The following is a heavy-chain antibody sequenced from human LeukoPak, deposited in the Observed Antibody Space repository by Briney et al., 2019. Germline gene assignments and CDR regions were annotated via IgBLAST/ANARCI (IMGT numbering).Heavy chain of an antibody. CDR2: IYYSGST. CDR3: ARGYYGSGSYFRGMDV. J-gene: IGHJ6*02. D-gene: IGHD3-10*01. V-gene: IGHV4-59*01. Sequence: SETLSLTCTVSGGSISSYYWSWIRQPPGKGLEWIGYIYYSGSTNYNPSLKSRVTISVDTSKNRFSLKLSSVTAADTAVYYCARGYYGSGSYFRGMDVWGQGTTVTVSS. CDR1: GGSISSYY.